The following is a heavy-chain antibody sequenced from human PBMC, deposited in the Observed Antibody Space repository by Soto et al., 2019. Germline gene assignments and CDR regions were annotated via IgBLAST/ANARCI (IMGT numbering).Heavy chain of an antibody. J-gene: IGHJ4*02. V-gene: IGHV3-30-3*02. CDR2: ISYDGSDK. CDR3: AKWRTGSCYSSTDY. CDR1: GFTFSSYA. Sequence: PGGSLRLSCAASGFTFSSYAMHWVRQAPGKGLEWVALISYDGSDKDYADSVKGRFTISRDNSKNTLFLQMNSLRAEDTAVYYCAKWRTGSCYSSTDYWGQGTQVTVAS. D-gene: IGHD2-15*01.